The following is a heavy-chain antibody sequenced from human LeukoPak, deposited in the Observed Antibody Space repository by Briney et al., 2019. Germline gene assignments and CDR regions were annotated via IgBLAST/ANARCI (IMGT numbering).Heavy chain of an antibody. V-gene: IGHV4-34*01. CDR1: GGSSSGYY. CDR3: ARGRNPYY. J-gene: IGHJ4*02. Sequence: SETLSLTCAVYGGSSSGYYGGGPPHPPGKGLEWIGEINHSGSTNYNPSLKSRVTISVDTSKNQFSLKLSSVTAADTAVYYCARGRNPYYWGQGTLVTVSS. CDR2: INHSGST. D-gene: IGHD1-14*01.